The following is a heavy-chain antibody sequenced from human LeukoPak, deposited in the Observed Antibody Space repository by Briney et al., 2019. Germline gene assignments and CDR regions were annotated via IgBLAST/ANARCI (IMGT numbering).Heavy chain of an antibody. CDR3: ARDRGCGGNCFSFFDS. D-gene: IGHD2-21*01. CDR2: ISFDGTNE. J-gene: IGHJ4*02. V-gene: IGHV3-30-3*01. CDR1: GYTFTSYA. Sequence: SCKASGYTFTSYAMHWVRQAPGKGLEWVAAISFDGTNEHYADSVKGRFTISRDNSKNTLYVQMDSLRPEDATVYYCARDRGCGGNCFSFFDSWGQGTLVTVSS.